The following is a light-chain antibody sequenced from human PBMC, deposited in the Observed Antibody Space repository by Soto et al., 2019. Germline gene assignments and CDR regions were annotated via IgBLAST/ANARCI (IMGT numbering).Light chain of an antibody. CDR2: EGS. J-gene: IGLJ2*01. CDR3: YSYAGSTTFKV. CDR1: SSDVGTYNL. Sequence: QSALTQPASVSGSPGQSITISCTGTSSDVGTYNLVSWYQEHPGKAPKLIIYEGSKRPSGVSNRFSGSKSGNTASLTISGLQAEDDTDYYCYSYAGSTTFKVFGGGTKLTVL. V-gene: IGLV2-23*03.